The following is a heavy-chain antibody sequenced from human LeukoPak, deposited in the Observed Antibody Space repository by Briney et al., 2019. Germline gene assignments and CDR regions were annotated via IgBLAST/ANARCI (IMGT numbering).Heavy chain of an antibody. CDR1: AGSISSYY. Sequence: SETLSLTCTVSAGSISSYYWSWIRQPPGKGLEWIAYISDIGSINYNPSLKSRVTISLDTSKNQFSLKLSSVTAADTAVYYCAGHHPRNTVDFWGQGTLVTVSS. V-gene: IGHV4-59*08. CDR3: AGHHPRNTVDF. CDR2: ISDIGSI. D-gene: IGHD2-8*02. J-gene: IGHJ4*02.